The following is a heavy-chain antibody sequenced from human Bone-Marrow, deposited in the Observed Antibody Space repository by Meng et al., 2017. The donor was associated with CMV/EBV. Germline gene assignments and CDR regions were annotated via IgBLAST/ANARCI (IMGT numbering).Heavy chain of an antibody. D-gene: IGHD5-12*01. V-gene: IGHV1-18*01. J-gene: IGHJ4*02. CDR1: GYNFRTFG. CDR2: ISGYNGNT. Sequence: ASVKVSCKASGYNFRTFGISWVRKAPGQGLEWMGWISGYNGNTNYTQKFQGRVTMTRDTSTSTAYMELRSLRSDDTAVYYCARDWGGYSGYDRLVFDYWGQGTLVTVSS. CDR3: ARDWGGYSGYDRLVFDY.